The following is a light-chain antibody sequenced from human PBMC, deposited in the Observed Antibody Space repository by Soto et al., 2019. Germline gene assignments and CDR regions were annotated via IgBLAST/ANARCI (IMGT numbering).Light chain of an antibody. V-gene: IGKV1-39*01. CDR2: GAS. Sequence: DIQMTQSPSSLSASVGDRVTITCRTSQNILNFLHWYQQKPGKAPKLLIQGASTLRSGVPSRFSGSGSETDFTLTISSLQPEDFATYYCQHGYSPHRTFGQGTKVEVK. CDR1: QNILNF. CDR3: QHGYSPHRT. J-gene: IGKJ1*01.